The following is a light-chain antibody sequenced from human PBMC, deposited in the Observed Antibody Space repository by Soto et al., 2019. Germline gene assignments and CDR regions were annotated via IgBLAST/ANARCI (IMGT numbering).Light chain of an antibody. CDR2: DAS. CDR3: QQYNGYSIT. Sequence: MRMAEQPSTLSGSVEDRVTITCRASQSISSWLAWYQQKPGKAPKLLIYDASSLESGVPSRFSGSGSGTEFTLTISCLHPDDFATYYCQQYNGYSITFGQETRLENK. V-gene: IGKV1-5*01. CDR1: QSISSW. J-gene: IGKJ5*01.